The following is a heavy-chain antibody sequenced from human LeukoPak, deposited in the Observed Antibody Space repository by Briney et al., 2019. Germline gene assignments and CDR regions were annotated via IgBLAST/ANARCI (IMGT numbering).Heavy chain of an antibody. D-gene: IGHD7-27*01. CDR2: ISAYNGNT. V-gene: IGHV1-18*01. J-gene: IGHJ6*03. CDR1: GYTFTSYG. CDR3: ARVLAASNWEYMDV. Sequence: GASVKVSCKASGYTFTSYGISWVRQAPGQGLEWMGWISAYNGNTNYAQKLQGRVTMTTDTSTSTAYMELRSLRSDDTAVYYCARVLAASNWEYMDVWGKGTTVTISS.